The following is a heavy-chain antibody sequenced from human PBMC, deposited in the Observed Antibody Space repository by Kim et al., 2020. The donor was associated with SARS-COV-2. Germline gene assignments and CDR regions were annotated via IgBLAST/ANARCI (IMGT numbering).Heavy chain of an antibody. CDR3: APGREGYNYFDY. D-gene: IGHD5-12*01. CDR1: GFTFSSYS. CDR2: ISSSSSYI. Sequence: GGSLRLSCAVSGFTFSSYSMNWVRQAPGKGLEWVSSISSSSSYIYYADSVKGRFTISRDNAKNSLYLQMNSLRAEDTAVYYCAPGREGYNYFDYWGQGTLVTVSS. V-gene: IGHV3-21*01. J-gene: IGHJ4*02.